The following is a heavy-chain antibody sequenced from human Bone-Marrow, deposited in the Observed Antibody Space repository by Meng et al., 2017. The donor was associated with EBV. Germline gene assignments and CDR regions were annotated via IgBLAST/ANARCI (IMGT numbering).Heavy chain of an antibody. CDR2: IIPIFGTA. CDR3: ARSPSSHFDY. CDR1: GGTFSSYA. D-gene: IGHD1-26*01. V-gene: IGHV1-69*01. Sequence: HGPVVQSGAGGKKAGSSGKVSCKASGGTFSSYAISWVRQAPGQGLEWMGGIIPIFGTANYAQKFQGRVTITADESTSTAYMELSSLRSEDTAVYYCARSPSSHFDYWGQGTLVTVSS. J-gene: IGHJ4*02.